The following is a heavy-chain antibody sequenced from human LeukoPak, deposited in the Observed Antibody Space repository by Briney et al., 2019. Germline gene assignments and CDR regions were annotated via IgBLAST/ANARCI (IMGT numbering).Heavy chain of an antibody. CDR2: IYHSGST. CDR3: ARVRSGSYYWFDP. V-gene: IGHV4-4*02. Sequence: PSETLSLTCAVSGGSISSSNWWSWVRQPPGKGLEWIGEIYHSGSTNYNPSLKSRVTISVDKSKNQFSLKLSSVTAADTAVYYCARVRSGSYYWFDPWGQGTLVTVSS. CDR1: GGSISSSNW. D-gene: IGHD1-26*01. J-gene: IGHJ5*02.